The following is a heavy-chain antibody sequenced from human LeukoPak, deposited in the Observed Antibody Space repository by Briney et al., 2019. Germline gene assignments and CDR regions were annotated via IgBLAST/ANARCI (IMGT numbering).Heavy chain of an antibody. V-gene: IGHV1-69*06. CDR3: ASNGDSSPY. J-gene: IGHJ4*02. CDR2: IIPIFGTA. Sequence: ASVTVSCKASGGTFSSYAISWVRQAPGQGLEWMGRIIPIFGTANYAQKFQGRVTITADKSTSTAYMELSSLRSEDTAVYYCASNGDSSPYWGQGTLVTVSS. D-gene: IGHD6-13*01. CDR1: GGTFSSYA.